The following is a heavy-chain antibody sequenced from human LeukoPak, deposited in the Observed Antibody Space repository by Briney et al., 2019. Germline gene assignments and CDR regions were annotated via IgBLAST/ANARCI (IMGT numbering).Heavy chain of an antibody. Sequence: PETLSLTCTVSGGSISSYYWSWIRQPAGKGLEWIGRIYTSGSTNYNPSLKSRATMSVNTAKNQFSLKLSSVTAADTAVYYCARDRRVGATTLRWFDPWGQGTLVTVSS. CDR1: GGSISSYY. J-gene: IGHJ5*02. CDR2: IYTSGST. D-gene: IGHD1-26*01. V-gene: IGHV4-4*07. CDR3: ARDRRVGATTLRWFDP.